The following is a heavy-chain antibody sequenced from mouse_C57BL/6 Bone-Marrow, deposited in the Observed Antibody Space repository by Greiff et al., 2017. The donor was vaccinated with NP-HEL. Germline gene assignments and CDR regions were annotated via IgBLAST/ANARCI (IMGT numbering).Heavy chain of an antibody. Sequence: EVMLMESGAELVRPGASVKLSCTASGFNIKDYYMHWVKQRPEQGLEWIGRIDPEDGDTEYAPKFQGKATMTADTSSNTAYLQLSSLTSEDTAVYYCTTYYGSSYVSPYWYFDVWGTGTTVTVSS. CDR1: GFNIKDYY. CDR3: TTYYGSSYVSPYWYFDV. J-gene: IGHJ1*03. D-gene: IGHD1-1*01. CDR2: IDPEDGDT. V-gene: IGHV14-1*01.